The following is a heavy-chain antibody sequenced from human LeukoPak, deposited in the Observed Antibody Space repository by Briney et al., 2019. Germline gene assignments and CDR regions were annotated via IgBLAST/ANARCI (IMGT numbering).Heavy chain of an antibody. CDR2: IKTKTDGGTT. J-gene: IGHJ4*02. CDR3: TTGSSSWYRDFDY. V-gene: IGHV3-15*01. D-gene: IGHD6-13*01. CDR1: GFTFSNAW. Sequence: PGGSLRLSCAASGFTFSNAWMSWVRQAPGKGLEWVGRIKTKTDGGTTDYAAPVKGRFTISRDDSKNTLFLQMNSLKTEDTAVYYCTTGSSSWYRDFDYWGQGTLVTVSS.